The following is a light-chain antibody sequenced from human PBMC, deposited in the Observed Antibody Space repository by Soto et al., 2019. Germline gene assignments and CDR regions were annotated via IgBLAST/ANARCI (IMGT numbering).Light chain of an antibody. CDR3: SSNAGSSTLV. CDR1: SSDVGNYNL. CDR2: EVS. Sequence: QSALTQPASVSGSPGQSITISCTGTSSDVGNYNLVSWYQQHPGKAPKLMIYEVSKRPSGVSNRFSGSKSGNTASLTISGLQAEDEAYYYCSSNAGSSTLVFGGGTKVTVL. V-gene: IGLV2-23*02. J-gene: IGLJ2*01.